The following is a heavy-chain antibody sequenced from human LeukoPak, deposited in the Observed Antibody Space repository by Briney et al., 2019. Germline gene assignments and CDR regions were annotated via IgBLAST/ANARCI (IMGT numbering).Heavy chain of an antibody. Sequence: SETLSPTCTFSAGSISSGDYYWSWIRQPPGKGLEWIGYISYSGSTYHNPSLKSRVTISSDTSKNQFSLKLSSVTAADTAVYYCASNYYGSGSYGFYFDYWGQGTLVTVSS. V-gene: IGHV4-30-4*01. CDR1: AGSISSGDYY. CDR2: ISYSGST. D-gene: IGHD3-10*01. CDR3: ASNYYGSGSYGFYFDY. J-gene: IGHJ4*02.